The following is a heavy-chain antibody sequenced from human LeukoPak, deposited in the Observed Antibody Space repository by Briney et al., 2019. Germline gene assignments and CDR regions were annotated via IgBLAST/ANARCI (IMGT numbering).Heavy chain of an antibody. CDR2: INPNSGGT. J-gene: IGHJ3*02. CDR3: VRGYIAMAGYDAFDI. Sequence: ASVKVSCKASGYTFTGYYMHWVRQAPGQGLEWMGWINPNSGGTNYAQKFQGRVTMTRDMSTNTVYMDLSSLRSEDTAMYYCVRGYIAMAGYDAFDIWGQGTVVTVSS. CDR1: GYTFTGYY. D-gene: IGHD6-19*01. V-gene: IGHV1-2*02.